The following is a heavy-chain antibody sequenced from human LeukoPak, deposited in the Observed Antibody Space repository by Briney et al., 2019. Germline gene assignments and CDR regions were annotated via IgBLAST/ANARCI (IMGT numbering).Heavy chain of an antibody. Sequence: GGSLRLSCAVSGFTISSHGMHWVRQAPGKGLEWVAMISYNGNSKYYGDSVKGRFTISRDNSKDTLYLEMDSLRTEDTAVYYCGGSYYYDSGLDSWGQGTLVTVSS. CDR1: GFTISSHG. CDR2: ISYNGNSK. D-gene: IGHD3-22*01. CDR3: GGSYYYDSGLDS. J-gene: IGHJ5*01. V-gene: IGHV3-30*03.